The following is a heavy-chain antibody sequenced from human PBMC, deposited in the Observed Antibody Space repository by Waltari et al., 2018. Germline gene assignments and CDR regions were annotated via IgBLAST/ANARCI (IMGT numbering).Heavy chain of an antibody. V-gene: IGHV1-69*01. CDR3: ARVASIAAVWFDP. CDR1: GGPFSSYA. CDR2: IIPIFGPA. J-gene: IGHJ5*02. D-gene: IGHD6-13*01. Sequence: QVQLVQSGAEVKTSGSSVKVSCKAAGGPFSSYAISWVRQAPGQGLEWMGGIIPIFGPANYAQKYQGRVTITADESTSTAYMELSSLRSEDTAVYYCARVASIAAVWFDPWGQGTLVTVSS.